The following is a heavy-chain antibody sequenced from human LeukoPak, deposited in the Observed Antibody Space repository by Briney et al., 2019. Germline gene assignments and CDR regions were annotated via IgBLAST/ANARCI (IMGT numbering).Heavy chain of an antibody. CDR3: AKDSTVTTFLFDY. CDR2: ISGSGGST. D-gene: IGHD4-17*01. V-gene: IGHV3-23*01. Sequence: GGSLRLSCAASGFAFSSYTMSWVRQAPGKGLEWVSAISGSGGSTYYADSVKGRFTISRDNSKNTLYLQMNSLRAEDTAVYYCAKDSTVTTFLFDYWGQGTLVTVSS. J-gene: IGHJ4*02. CDR1: GFAFSSYT.